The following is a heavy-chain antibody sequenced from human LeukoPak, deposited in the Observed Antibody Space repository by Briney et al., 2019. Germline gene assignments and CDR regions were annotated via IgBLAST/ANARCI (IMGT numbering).Heavy chain of an antibody. D-gene: IGHD2-15*01. CDR1: GFTFSSYA. CDR3: VKGVVYCGGVSCYSSPFDH. CDR2: ISSNGGST. Sequence: GGSLRLSCSASGFTFSSYAMHWVRQAPGKGLEYVSAISSNGGSTYYADSVKGRFTISRDNSKNTLYLQMSSLRAEDTAVYYCVKGVVYCGGVSCYSSPFDHGGKETLVTVSS. J-gene: IGHJ4*02. V-gene: IGHV3-64D*06.